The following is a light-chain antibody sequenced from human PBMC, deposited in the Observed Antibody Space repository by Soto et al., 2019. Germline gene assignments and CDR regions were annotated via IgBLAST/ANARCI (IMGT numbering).Light chain of an antibody. Sequence: DIVMTQSPDSLAVSLGERATINCKSSQSVLYSSNNKHYLAWYQQKPGQPPKLLIYWASTRESGVPDRFSVSGSGTDFTLTISSLQAEDVAVYYCQQYYSTPRTFGKGTKVEIK. V-gene: IGKV4-1*01. CDR1: QSVLYSSNNKHY. CDR3: QQYYSTPRT. CDR2: WAS. J-gene: IGKJ1*01.